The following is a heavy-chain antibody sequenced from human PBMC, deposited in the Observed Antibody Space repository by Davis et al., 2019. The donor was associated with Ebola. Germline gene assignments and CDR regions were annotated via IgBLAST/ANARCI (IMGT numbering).Heavy chain of an antibody. CDR3: ARTYYYDSSGYRNAFDI. D-gene: IGHD3-22*01. Sequence: PGGSLRLSCAASGFTFSSYAMTWARQAPGKGLEWVSAVTSSGGGTYYADSVKGRFTISRDNSKNTLYLQMYSLRAEDTAVYYCARTYYYDSSGYRNAFDIWGQGTMVTVSS. V-gene: IGHV3-23*01. CDR2: VTSSGGGT. CDR1: GFTFSSYA. J-gene: IGHJ3*02.